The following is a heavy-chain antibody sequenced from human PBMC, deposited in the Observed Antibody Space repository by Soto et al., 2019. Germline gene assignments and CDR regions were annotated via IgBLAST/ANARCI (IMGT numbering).Heavy chain of an antibody. Sequence: QVQLVESGGGVVQPGRSLRLSCEASGFTFSNYAVHWVRQAPGKGLEWVAMISYDGSQTYYADSLKGRFTISRDNSKNTLYLQLNSLREEDTGIYYCAREKLADYFDYWGQGTLVTGSS. V-gene: IGHV3-30-3*01. J-gene: IGHJ4*02. D-gene: IGHD6-6*01. CDR2: ISYDGSQT. CDR3: AREKLADYFDY. CDR1: GFTFSNYA.